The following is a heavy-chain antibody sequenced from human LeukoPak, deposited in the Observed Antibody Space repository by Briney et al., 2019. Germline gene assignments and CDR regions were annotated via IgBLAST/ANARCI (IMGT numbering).Heavy chain of an antibody. D-gene: IGHD2-2*01. J-gene: IGHJ4*02. V-gene: IGHV3-48*03. Sequence: GGSLRLSCAASGFSFSSYEMNWVRQAPGKGLEWVSYISSSGRPAYYTDSVKGRFTFSRDNAKNSLYLQMTSLRAEDTAVYYCARGSPYCSSTSCYFDYWAREPWSPSPQ. CDR2: ISSSGRPA. CDR1: GFSFSSYE. CDR3: ARGSPYCSSTSCYFDY.